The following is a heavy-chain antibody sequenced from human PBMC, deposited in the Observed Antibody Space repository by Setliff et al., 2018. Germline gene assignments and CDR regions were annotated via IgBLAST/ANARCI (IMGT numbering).Heavy chain of an antibody. CDR1: GFTYNNCW. CDR3: AKGLKSSGPDWYFDY. Sequence: GGSLRLSCGASGFTYNNCWVSWVRQAPGKGLEWLASINPDGSEKYYVDSVKGRFTISRDNAKNSLSLQMNSLRAEDTAVYYCAKGLKSSGPDWYFDYWGPGTLVTVSS. V-gene: IGHV3-7*01. CDR2: INPDGSEK. J-gene: IGHJ4*02. D-gene: IGHD3-22*01.